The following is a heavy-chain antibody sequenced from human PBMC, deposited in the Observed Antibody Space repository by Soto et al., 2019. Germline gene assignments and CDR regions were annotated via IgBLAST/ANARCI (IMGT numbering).Heavy chain of an antibody. CDR1: GFTFSSYA. V-gene: IGHV3-23*01. J-gene: IGHJ3*02. Sequence: GGSLRLSCAASGFTFSSYAMSWVRQSPGKGLEWVSAISGSGGSTYYADSVKGRFTISRDNSKNTLYLQMNSLRAEDTAVYYCARDITMIVVVKADDAFDICGQGTMVTVS. CDR2: ISGSGGST. D-gene: IGHD3-22*01. CDR3: ARDITMIVVVKADDAFDI.